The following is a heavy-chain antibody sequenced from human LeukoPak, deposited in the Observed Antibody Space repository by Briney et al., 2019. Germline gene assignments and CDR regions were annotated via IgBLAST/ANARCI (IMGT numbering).Heavy chain of an antibody. V-gene: IGHV1-69*06. D-gene: IGHD3-10*01. Sequence: SVKVSCKASGGTFSSYAISWVRQAPGQGLEWMGGIIPIFGTANYAQKFQGRVTITADKSTSTAYMELNSVTPEDTAVYYCARDVLWFGEGPDYYYYIDVWGKGTTVTVSS. J-gene: IGHJ6*03. CDR2: IIPIFGTA. CDR1: GGTFSSYA. CDR3: ARDVLWFGEGPDYYYYIDV.